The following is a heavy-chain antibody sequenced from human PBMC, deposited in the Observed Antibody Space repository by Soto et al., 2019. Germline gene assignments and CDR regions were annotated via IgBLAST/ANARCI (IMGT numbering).Heavy chain of an antibody. D-gene: IGHD1-26*01. J-gene: IGHJ4*02. V-gene: IGHV4-30-2*01. CDR2: IYHSGST. Sequence: PSETLSLTCAVSGGSISIGGCFWSWIRHPPGKGLEWIGYIYHSGSTYYNPSLKSRVSISVDRSKNQFSLKLSSVTAADTAVYYCARRYGGNFDYWGQGTLVTVSS. CDR1: GGSISIGGCF. CDR3: ARRYGGNFDY.